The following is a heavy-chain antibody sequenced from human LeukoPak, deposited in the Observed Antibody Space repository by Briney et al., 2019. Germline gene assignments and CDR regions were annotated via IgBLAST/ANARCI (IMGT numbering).Heavy chain of an antibody. V-gene: IGHV3-7*02. Sequence: GGSLRLSCAASRFSFSTYWMSWVRQAPGKGLEWVANIKQDGSEKYYVDSVKGRFTISRDNAKNSLYLQVNSLRAEDTAVYYCARTMSGYSTSSSTGRKEYYYYGMDAWGQGTTVTVSS. CDR2: IKQDGSEK. D-gene: IGHD6-6*01. J-gene: IGHJ6*02. CDR3: ARTMSGYSTSSSTGRKEYYYYGMDA. CDR1: RFSFSTYW.